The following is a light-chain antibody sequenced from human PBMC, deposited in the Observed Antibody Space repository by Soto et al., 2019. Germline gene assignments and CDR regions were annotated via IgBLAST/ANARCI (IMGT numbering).Light chain of an antibody. J-gene: IGKJ5*01. Sequence: EIVLTQSPATVSLSPGERASLSCRASQSVSSFLSLHQQKPGQAPRLLIYDASKRATGIPARFSGSGSGTDFTLTISSLEPEDFAVYYCQQRLNWPPTFGQGTRLEIK. CDR1: QSVSSF. CDR2: DAS. CDR3: QQRLNWPPT. V-gene: IGKV3-11*01.